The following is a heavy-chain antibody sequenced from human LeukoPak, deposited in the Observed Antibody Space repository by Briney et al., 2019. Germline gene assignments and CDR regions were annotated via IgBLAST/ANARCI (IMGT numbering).Heavy chain of an antibody. D-gene: IGHD3-22*01. CDR3: ARTEVMDSSGYYYGSFDY. Sequence: SQTLSLTCTVSGGSISSGDYYWSWIRQPPGKGLEWIGYIYYSGSTYYNPPLKSRVTISVDTSKNQFSLKLSSVTAADTAVYYCARTEVMDSSGYYYGSFDYWGQGTLVTVSS. CDR1: GGSISSGDYY. J-gene: IGHJ4*02. V-gene: IGHV4-30-4*08. CDR2: IYYSGST.